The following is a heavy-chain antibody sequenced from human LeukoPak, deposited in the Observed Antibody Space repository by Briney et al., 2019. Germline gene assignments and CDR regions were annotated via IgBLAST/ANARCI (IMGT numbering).Heavy chain of an antibody. D-gene: IGHD2-15*01. CDR1: GGSFSGYY. CDR3: ARGPSIVVVVAATISRNWFDP. Sequence: SETLSLTCAVYGGSFSGYYWSWIRQPPGKGLEWIGGINHSGSTNYNPSLKSRVTISVDTSKNQFSLKLSSVTAADTAVYYCARGPSIVVVVAATISRNWFDPWGQGTLVTVSS. V-gene: IGHV4-34*01. J-gene: IGHJ5*02. CDR2: INHSGST.